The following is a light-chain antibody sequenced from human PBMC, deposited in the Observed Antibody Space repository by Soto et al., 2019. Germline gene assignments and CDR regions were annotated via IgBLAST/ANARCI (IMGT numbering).Light chain of an antibody. CDR1: QSVSSD. CDR2: GAS. V-gene: IGKV3-15*01. Sequence: EIVMTQSPATLSVSPGERATLSCRASQSVSSDLAWYQHKPGQAPRLLIYGASTRATGIPARFSGRGSGTEFTLTISSLQSVDFAVYYCQQYDNRPQTFGQGTKVEIK. CDR3: QQYDNRPQT. J-gene: IGKJ1*01.